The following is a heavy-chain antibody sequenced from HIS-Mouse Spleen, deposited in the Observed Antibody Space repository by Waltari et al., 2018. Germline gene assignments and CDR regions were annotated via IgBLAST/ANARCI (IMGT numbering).Heavy chain of an antibody. J-gene: IGHJ3*02. CDR2: MNPNSGNT. CDR1: GYTFTSYD. V-gene: IGHV1-8*01. D-gene: IGHD2-8*01. CDR3: ARGFGVYAYDAFDI. Sequence: QVQLVQSGAEVKKPGASVKVSCKASGYTFTSYDIHWVRPATGQGLEWMGWMNPNSGNTGYAQKVQGRVTMTRNTSISTAYMELSSLRSEDTAVYYCARGFGVYAYDAFDIWGQGTMVTVSS.